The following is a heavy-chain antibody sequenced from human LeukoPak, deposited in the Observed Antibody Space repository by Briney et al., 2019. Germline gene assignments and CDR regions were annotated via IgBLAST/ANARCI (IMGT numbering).Heavy chain of an antibody. CDR3: ARDKGDYGDYALADY. D-gene: IGHD4-17*01. J-gene: IGHJ4*02. CDR1: GYTFNHHG. Sequence: ASVKVSCKASGYTFNHHGITWVRQAPGQGLEWMGWISAYTNKTNSAQKVQGRLTMTTDTSASTAYMELRSLRSDDTAVYYCARDKGDYGDYALADYWGQGTLVTVSS. CDR2: ISAYTNKT. V-gene: IGHV1-18*01.